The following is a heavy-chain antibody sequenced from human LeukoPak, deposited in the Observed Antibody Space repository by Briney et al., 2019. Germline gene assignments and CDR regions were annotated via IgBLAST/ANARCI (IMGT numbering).Heavy chain of an antibody. CDR1: GFTFSSYA. J-gene: IGHJ4*02. CDR2: ISGSGGST. Sequence: GSLRLSCAASGFTFSSYAMSWVRQAPGKGLEWVSAISGSGGSTYYADSVKGRFTISRDNSKNTLYLQMNSLRAEDTAVYYCAKEGGSGSYFLVPYYFDYWGQGTLVTVSS. D-gene: IGHD3-10*01. V-gene: IGHV3-23*01. CDR3: AKEGGSGSYFLVPYYFDY.